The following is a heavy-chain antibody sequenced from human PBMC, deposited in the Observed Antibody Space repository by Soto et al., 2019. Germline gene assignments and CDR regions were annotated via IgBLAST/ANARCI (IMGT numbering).Heavy chain of an antibody. J-gene: IGHJ5*02. V-gene: IGHV5-10-1*01. Sequence: PGESLKISCKGSGYSFTSYRISWVRQMPGKGLEWMGRIDPSDSYTNYSPSFQGHVTISADKSISTAYLQWSSLKASDTAMYYCAIHRSGVVVLNWFDPWGQGTLVTVSS. CDR3: AIHRSGVVVLNWFDP. CDR1: GYSFTSYR. CDR2: IDPSDSYT. D-gene: IGHD2-15*01.